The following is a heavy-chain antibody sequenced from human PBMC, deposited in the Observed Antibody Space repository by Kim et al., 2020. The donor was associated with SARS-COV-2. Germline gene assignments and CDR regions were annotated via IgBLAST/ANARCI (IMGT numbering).Heavy chain of an antibody. CDR1: GFTFSSYA. CDR3: ARDVGYSSSWSRGNWFDP. V-gene: IGHV3-64*01. CDR2: ISSNGGST. Sequence: GGSLRLSCAASGFTFSSYAMHWVRQAPGKGLEYVSAISSNGGSTYYANSVKGRFTISRDNSKNTLYLQMGSLRAEDMAVYYCARDVGYSSSWSRGNWFDPWGQGTLVTVSS. J-gene: IGHJ5*02. D-gene: IGHD6-13*01.